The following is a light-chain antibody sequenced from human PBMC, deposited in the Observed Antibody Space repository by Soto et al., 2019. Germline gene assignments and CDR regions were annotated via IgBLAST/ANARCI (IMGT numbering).Light chain of an antibody. CDR3: FSYTSSTAYV. Sequence: SVLTQPRSVSGSPGQSVTISCTGTSSDVGGFKYVSWYQQQPGKAPKVLIYDVSQRPSGVPDRFSGSKSGNTASLTISGLQAEDEADYYCFSYTSSTAYVFGTGTKVTVL. V-gene: IGLV2-11*01. J-gene: IGLJ1*01. CDR2: DVS. CDR1: SSDVGGFKY.